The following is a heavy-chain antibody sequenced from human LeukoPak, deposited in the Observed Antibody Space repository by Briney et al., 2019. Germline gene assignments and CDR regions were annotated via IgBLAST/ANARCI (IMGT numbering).Heavy chain of an antibody. CDR3: ARSPALVGATRASGIYYMDV. CDR1: GYTFTSYG. CDR2: ISAYNGNT. J-gene: IGHJ6*03. D-gene: IGHD1-26*01. V-gene: IGHV1-18*01. Sequence: ASVKVSCKASGYTFTSYGISWVRQAPGQGLEWMGWISAYNGNTNYAQKLQGRVTMTTDTSTSTAYMELSSLRSEDTAVYYCARSPALVGATRASGIYYMDVWGKGTTVTISS.